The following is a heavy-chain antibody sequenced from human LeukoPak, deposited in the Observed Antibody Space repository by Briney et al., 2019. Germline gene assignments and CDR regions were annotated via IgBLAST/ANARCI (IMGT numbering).Heavy chain of an antibody. V-gene: IGHV3-23*01. CDR3: AKGGKWDVTPFDY. CDR2: ISGGGGST. Sequence: GGSLRLSCAASGFTFTSYSMNWVRQAPGKGLEWVSTISGGGGSTYYADSVKGRFTISRDNSKNTLYLQVNSLRAEDTAVYYCAKGGKWDVTPFDYWGQGTLATVSS. D-gene: IGHD1-26*01. J-gene: IGHJ4*02. CDR1: GFTFTSYS.